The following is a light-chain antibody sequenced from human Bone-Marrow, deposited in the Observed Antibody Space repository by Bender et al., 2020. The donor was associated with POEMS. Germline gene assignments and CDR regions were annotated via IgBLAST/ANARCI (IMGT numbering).Light chain of an antibody. V-gene: IGLV1-51*02. CDR1: SSNLGNTF. CDR3: GTWDSSLRAA. J-gene: IGLJ2*01. Sequence: QSVLTQPPSVSGTPGQRVTISCSGSSSNLGNTFVSWYQLLPGTAPKLLIYENHKRPSGIPDRFSGSKSGTSATLAITDLQTGDEADYYCGTWDSSLRAAFGGGTKVTVL. CDR2: ENH.